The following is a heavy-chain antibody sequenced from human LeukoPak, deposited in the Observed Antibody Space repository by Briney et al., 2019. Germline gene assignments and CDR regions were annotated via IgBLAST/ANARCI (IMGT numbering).Heavy chain of an antibody. Sequence: SETLSLTCTVSGGSISSGDYYWSWIRQPPGKGLEWIGYIYYSGSTYYNPSLKSRVTISVDTSKNQFSLKVSSVSAADTAVYYCARGNRPYGEHEAFDIWGHGTTVTVSP. J-gene: IGHJ3*02. CDR1: GGSISSGDYY. CDR2: IYYSGST. V-gene: IGHV4-30-4*01. D-gene: IGHD3-10*01. CDR3: ARGNRPYGEHEAFDI.